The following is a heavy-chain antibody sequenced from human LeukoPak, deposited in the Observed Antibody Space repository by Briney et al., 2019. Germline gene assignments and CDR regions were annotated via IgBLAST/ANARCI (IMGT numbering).Heavy chain of an antibody. D-gene: IGHD6-19*01. V-gene: IGHV3-21*01. J-gene: IGHJ4*02. Sequence: KPGGSLRLSCAASGFTFSSYSMNWVRQAPGKGLEWVSSISSSSSYIYYADSVKGRFTISRDNAKNSLYLQMNSLRAEDTAVYYCARGYSSGRSAVDYWGQGTLVTVSS. CDR3: ARGYSSGRSAVDY. CDR2: ISSSSSYI. CDR1: GFTFSSYS.